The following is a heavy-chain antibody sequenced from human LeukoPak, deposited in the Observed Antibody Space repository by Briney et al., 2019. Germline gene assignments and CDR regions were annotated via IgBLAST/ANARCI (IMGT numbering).Heavy chain of an antibody. D-gene: IGHD2-15*01. CDR2: INHSGST. Sequence: SETLSLTCAVYGGSFSGYYWSWIRQPPGKGLEWIGEINHSGSTNYNPSLKSRVTISVDTSKSQFSLKLSSVTAADTAVYYCAREDCSGGSCTNFDCWGQGTLVTVSS. CDR1: GGSFSGYY. CDR3: AREDCSGGSCTNFDC. J-gene: IGHJ4*02. V-gene: IGHV4-34*01.